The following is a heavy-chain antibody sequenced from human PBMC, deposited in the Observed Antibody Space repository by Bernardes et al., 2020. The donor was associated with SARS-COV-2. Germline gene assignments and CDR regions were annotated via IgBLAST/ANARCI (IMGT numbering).Heavy chain of an antibody. Sequence: GVSISSDYWNWIRQPPGKGLEWIGYIYYSGSTNYNPSLKSRVTMSVDTSKNQFSLKLRSVAAADTAVYYCARRRVATYYFDYWGLGTPVTVSS. CDR3: ARRRVATYYFDY. CDR1: GVSISSDY. J-gene: IGHJ4*02. V-gene: IGHV4-59*08. D-gene: IGHD5-12*01. CDR2: IYYSGST.